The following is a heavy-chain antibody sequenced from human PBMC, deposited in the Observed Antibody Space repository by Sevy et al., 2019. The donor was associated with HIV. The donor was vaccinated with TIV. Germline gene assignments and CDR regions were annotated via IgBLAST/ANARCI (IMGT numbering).Heavy chain of an antibody. CDR2: IKQDGSET. CDR3: ARLPTGLQSFNYLLSTYFDS. D-gene: IGHD3-9*01. J-gene: IGHJ4*02. V-gene: IGHV3-7*01. CDR1: GFDFNHHW. Sequence: GGSLRLSCAASGFDFNHHWMSWVRQAPQKGLERVANIKQDGSETYYVDSLEGRFTISRDNAKNSLSLQINDLRAEDTAVYYCARLPTGLQSFNYLLSTYFDSWGQGTLVTVSS.